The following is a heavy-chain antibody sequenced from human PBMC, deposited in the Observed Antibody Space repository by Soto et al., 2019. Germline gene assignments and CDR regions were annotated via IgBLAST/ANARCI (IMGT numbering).Heavy chain of an antibody. CDR3: ARATSIAGHYYGMDV. CDR1: GGTFSSYA. CDR2: IIPIFGTA. Sequence: SVKVSCKASGGTFSSYAISWVRQAPGQGLEWMGGIIPIFGTANYAQKFQGRVTITADESTSTAYMGLSSLRSEDTAVYYCARATSIAGHYYGMDVWGQGTTVTVSS. V-gene: IGHV1-69*13. J-gene: IGHJ6*02. D-gene: IGHD6-13*01.